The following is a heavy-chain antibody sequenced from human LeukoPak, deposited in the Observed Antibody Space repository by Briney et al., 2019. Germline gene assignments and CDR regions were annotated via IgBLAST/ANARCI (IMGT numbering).Heavy chain of an antibody. CDR1: GFTFNDYA. Sequence: GRSLRLSCAVSGFTFNDYAMHWVRQAPGKGLEWVSGISWNSGSIGYADSVKGRLTISRDNAKKSLYLQMSSLRAEDMALYYCAKGGSSSWYWLDYWGQGTLVTVSS. J-gene: IGHJ4*02. D-gene: IGHD6-13*01. CDR2: ISWNSGSI. V-gene: IGHV3-9*03. CDR3: AKGGSSSWYWLDY.